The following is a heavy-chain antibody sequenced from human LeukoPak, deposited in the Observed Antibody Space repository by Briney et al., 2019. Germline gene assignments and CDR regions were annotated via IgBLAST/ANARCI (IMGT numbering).Heavy chain of an antibody. V-gene: IGHV3-21*01. CDR3: AGTGVFLEWVAEFDY. CDR2: ISSMSSYI. J-gene: IGHJ4*02. D-gene: IGHD3-3*01. CDR1: GFTFSSYS. Sequence: GGSLRLSCAASGFTFSSYSMNWVRQAPGKGLEWVSSISSMSSYIYYEDSVEGRFNIYRDNAKNSPYMKMNSLRAQDRGVYYGAGTGVFLEWVAEFDYWGQGTLVTVSS.